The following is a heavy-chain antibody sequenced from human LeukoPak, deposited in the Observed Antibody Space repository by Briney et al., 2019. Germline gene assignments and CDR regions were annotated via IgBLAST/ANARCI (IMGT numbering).Heavy chain of an antibody. Sequence: SETLSLTCAVSGGSISSSNWWSWVRQPPGKGLEWIGEIYHSGSTDYNPSLKSRVTISVDKSKNQFSLKLSSVTAADTAVYYCARGLVRGVIISDAFDIWGQGTMVTVSS. CDR3: ARGLVRGVIISDAFDI. J-gene: IGHJ3*02. CDR2: IYHSGST. V-gene: IGHV4-4*02. D-gene: IGHD3-10*01. CDR1: GGSISSSNW.